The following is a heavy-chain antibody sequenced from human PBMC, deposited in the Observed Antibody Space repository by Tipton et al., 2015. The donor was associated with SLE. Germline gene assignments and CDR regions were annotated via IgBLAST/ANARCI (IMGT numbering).Heavy chain of an antibody. V-gene: IGHV3-74*01. CDR3: AVGYCSGGSCYYDAFDI. Sequence: GSLRLSCAASGFTFSSYWMHWVRQAPGKGLVWVSRINSDGSSTSYADSVKGRFTISRDNAKNSLYLQMNSLRAEDTAVYYCAVGYCSGGSCYYDAFDIWGQGTMVTVSS. CDR1: GFTFSSYW. J-gene: IGHJ3*02. D-gene: IGHD2-15*01. CDR2: INSDGSST.